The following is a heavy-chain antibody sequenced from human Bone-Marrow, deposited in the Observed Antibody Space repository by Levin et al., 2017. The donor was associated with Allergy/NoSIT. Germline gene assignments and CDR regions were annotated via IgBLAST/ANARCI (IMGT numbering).Heavy chain of an antibody. CDR3: ASVDLSPAGPYYYGMDV. CDR2: IIPVVETP. V-gene: IGHV1-69*13. Sequence: SVNVSCQASGGYFTNHAISWVRQAPGQGLEWMGGIIPVVETPNYSQKFQNRVTITADASTSPVYLELTGLTPEDTAVYYCASVDLSPAGPYYYGMDVWGLGTTVTVSS. CDR1: GGYFTNHA. J-gene: IGHJ6*02.